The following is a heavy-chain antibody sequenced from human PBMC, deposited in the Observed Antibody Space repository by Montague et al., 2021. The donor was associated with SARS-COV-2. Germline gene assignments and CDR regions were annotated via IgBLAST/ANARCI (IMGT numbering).Heavy chain of an antibody. Sequence: SETLSLTCTVSGGSISSSSYYWGWIRQPPGKGLEWIGSIYYSGSTYYNPSLKSRVTISVDTSKNQFSLKLSSVTAADTAVYYCARRSHDILTGYSIPSWSDPWGQGTLVTVSS. CDR1: GGSISSSSYY. CDR3: ARRSHDILTGYSIPSWSDP. J-gene: IGHJ5*02. D-gene: IGHD3-9*01. V-gene: IGHV4-39*01. CDR2: IYYSGST.